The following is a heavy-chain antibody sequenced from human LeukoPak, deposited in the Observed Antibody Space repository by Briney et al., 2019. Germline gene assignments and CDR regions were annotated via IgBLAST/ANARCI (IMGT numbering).Heavy chain of an antibody. CDR2: IIPILGIA. CDR3: ARGVTGGLFDY. J-gene: IGHJ4*02. D-gene: IGHD2-15*01. CDR1: GGTFSSYA. Sequence: SVKVSCRASGGTFSSYAISWVRQAPGQGLEWMGRIIPILGIANYAQKFQGRVTITADKSTSTAYMELSSLRSEDTAVYYCARGVTGGLFDYWGQGTLVTVSS. V-gene: IGHV1-69*04.